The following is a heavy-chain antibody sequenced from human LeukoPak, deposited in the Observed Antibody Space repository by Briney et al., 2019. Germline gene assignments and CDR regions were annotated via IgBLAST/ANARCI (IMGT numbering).Heavy chain of an antibody. CDR2: IYYSGST. CDR1: GGSISSYY. Sequence: SETLSLTCTVSGGSISSYYWSWIQQPPGKGLEWIGYIYYSGSTNYNPSLKSRVTISVDTSKNQFSLKLSSVTAADTAVYYCARQVVPAAITTVGDYGMDVWGQGTTVTVSS. D-gene: IGHD2-2*02. V-gene: IGHV4-59*01. J-gene: IGHJ6*02. CDR3: ARQVVPAAITTVGDYGMDV.